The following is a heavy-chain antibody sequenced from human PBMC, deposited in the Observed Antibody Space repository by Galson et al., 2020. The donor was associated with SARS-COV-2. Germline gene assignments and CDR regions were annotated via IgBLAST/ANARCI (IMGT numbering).Heavy chain of an antibody. J-gene: IGHJ5*02. CDR3: ARRGRIAASVTGSGWFDP. CDR2: FYYGGTT. Sequence: ASETLSLTSSVSGGSITNTNYYWAWIRQSPGKGLQWIGSFYYGGTTYYNPSLRSRVSISVDTSKNQFSLKLSSVTAADTAMYDCARRGRIAASVTGSGWFDPWGPGTLVTVS. D-gene: IGHD6-6*01. V-gene: IGHV4-39*01. CDR1: GGSITNTNYY.